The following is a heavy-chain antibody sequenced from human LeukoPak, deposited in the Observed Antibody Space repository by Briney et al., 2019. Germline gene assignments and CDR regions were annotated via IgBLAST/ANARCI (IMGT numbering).Heavy chain of an antibody. V-gene: IGHV3-7*05. CDR3: ARHWPPLPS. Sequence: GGSLRLSCAASGFTFSNYWMSWVRQAPGKGLEWVANIKQDGSEKVYVDSVKGRFTISRDNAKNSLYLQMNSLRAEDTAVYYCARHWPPLPSWGQGTLVTVSS. CDR1: GFTFSNYW. CDR2: IKQDGSEK. J-gene: IGHJ5*02.